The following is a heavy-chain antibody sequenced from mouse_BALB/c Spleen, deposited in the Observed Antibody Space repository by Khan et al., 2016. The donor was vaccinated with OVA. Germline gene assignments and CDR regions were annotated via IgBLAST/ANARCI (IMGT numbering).Heavy chain of an antibody. Sequence: QVQRKELGPGLVALSQSLSITCTVPGFPSTGIGGNGVRQPPGKGREGPGMIWGVGSTDYNSALKSRLSISKDTSKSQVFLKMNSLQTVDTARYCCAREGGLGRTMNYWGQGTSVTVSS. CDR2: IWGVGST. D-gene: IGHD4-1*01. CDR1: GFPSTGIG. CDR3: AREGGLGRTMNY. V-gene: IGHV2-6-7*01. J-gene: IGHJ4*01.